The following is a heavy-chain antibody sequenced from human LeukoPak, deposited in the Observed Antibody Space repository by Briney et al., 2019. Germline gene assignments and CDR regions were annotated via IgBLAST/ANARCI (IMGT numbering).Heavy chain of an antibody. CDR3: ARGQYIYGDYRYYMDV. Sequence: GASVKVSCKASGYTFTSYDINWVRQATGQGLEWMGWMNPNSGNTGYAQKFQGRVTMTRNTSISTAYMELSSLRSEDTAVYYCARGQYIYGDYRYYMDVWGKGTTVTISS. CDR2: MNPNSGNT. D-gene: IGHD4-17*01. CDR1: GYTFTSYD. V-gene: IGHV1-8*01. J-gene: IGHJ6*03.